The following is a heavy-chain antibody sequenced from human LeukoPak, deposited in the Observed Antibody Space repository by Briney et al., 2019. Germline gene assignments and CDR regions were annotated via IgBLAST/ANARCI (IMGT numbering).Heavy chain of an antibody. D-gene: IGHD2-2*01. J-gene: IGHJ4*02. CDR1: GFTFSSYA. CDR3: AKDFPTYCSSTSCYSIDY. Sequence: GGSLRLSCAASGFTFSSYAMSWVRQAPGKGLEWVSAISSSGGSTYYADSVKGRFTISRDNSKNTLYLQMNSLRAEDTAVYYCAKDFPTYCSSTSCYSIDYWGQGTLVTVSS. V-gene: IGHV3-23*01. CDR2: ISSSGGST.